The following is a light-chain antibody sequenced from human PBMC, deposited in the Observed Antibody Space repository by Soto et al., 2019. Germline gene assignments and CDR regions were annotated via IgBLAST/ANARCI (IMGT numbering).Light chain of an antibody. Sequence: DNVFTHFPGTVSLSPGERATLSCRASQSVSSYLAWYQQKPGQAPRLLIYDASNRATGIPARFSGSGSATAFTLIISSLEHADFVVYYSQQRSKWFRTFDQGTEVDIK. CDR1: QSVSSY. CDR3: QQRSKWFRT. V-gene: IGKV3-11*01. J-gene: IGKJ1*01. CDR2: DAS.